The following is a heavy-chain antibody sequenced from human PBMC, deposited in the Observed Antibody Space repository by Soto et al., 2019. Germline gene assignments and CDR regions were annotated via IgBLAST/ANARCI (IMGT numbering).Heavy chain of an antibody. V-gene: IGHV1-18*01. Sequence: QVQLLQSGAEVKKPGASVKVSCKTSGYTFTSDGITWVRQAPGQGREWMGWIRAYNGNTNYPQKLRGRVTMTTDTSTSTVYLELRSLRYDATAVYSSAREGPHCLNWGQGTLVTVSS. J-gene: IGHJ4*02. CDR1: GYTFTSDG. D-gene: IGHD2-21*02. CDR2: IRAYNGNT. CDR3: AREGPHCLN.